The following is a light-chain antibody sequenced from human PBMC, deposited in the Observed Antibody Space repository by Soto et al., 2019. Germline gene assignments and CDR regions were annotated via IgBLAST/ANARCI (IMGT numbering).Light chain of an antibody. CDR2: DDT. CDR1: KLGSKY. J-gene: IGLJ2*01. V-gene: IGLV3-1*01. Sequence: SYELTQPPSVSVSPGQTATMTCSGDKLGSKYVCWYQQKPGQSPVLVVYDDTKQPSGIPERFSGSNSGNTATLTISGTQAMDEADYYCQAWDNSVVFGGGTKLTVL. CDR3: QAWDNSVV.